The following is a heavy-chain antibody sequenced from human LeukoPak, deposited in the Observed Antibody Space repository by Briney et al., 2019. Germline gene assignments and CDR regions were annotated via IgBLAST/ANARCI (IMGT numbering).Heavy chain of an antibody. CDR2: IYYSGST. V-gene: IGHV4-30-4*08. CDR1: GGSISSGGYY. Sequence: SETLSLTCTVSGGSISSGGYYWSWIRQPPGKGLEWIGYIYYSGSTYYNPSLKSRVTISVDTSKNQFSLKLSSVTAADTAVYYCARASYYGSGSYYHIDYWGQGTLVTVSS. D-gene: IGHD3-10*01. J-gene: IGHJ4*02. CDR3: ARASYYGSGSYYHIDY.